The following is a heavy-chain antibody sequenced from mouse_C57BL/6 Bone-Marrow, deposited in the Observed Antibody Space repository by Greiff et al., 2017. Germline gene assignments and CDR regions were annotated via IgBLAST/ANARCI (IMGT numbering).Heavy chain of an antibody. CDR3: ARYDYGWDWYFDG. D-gene: IGHD2-4*01. Sequence: QVQLQQPGAELVMPGASVKLSCKASGYTFTSYWMHWVKQRPGQGLEWIGEIDPSDSYTNYNQKFKGKSTLTVDKSSSTAYMQLSSLTSEDSAVYYCARYDYGWDWYFDGWGTGTTVTVSS. J-gene: IGHJ1*03. V-gene: IGHV1-69*01. CDR1: GYTFTSYW. CDR2: IDPSDSYT.